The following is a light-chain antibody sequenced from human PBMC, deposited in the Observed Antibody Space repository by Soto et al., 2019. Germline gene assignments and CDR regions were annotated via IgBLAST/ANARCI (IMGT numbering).Light chain of an antibody. CDR2: KAS. CDR1: QSISSW. J-gene: IGKJ1*01. CDR3: QHYNTYPWT. Sequence: IQMTQSPSILSASVGDIVTITCRASQSISSWWAWYQQKPGKAPNLLIHKASHLESGVPSRFSGSGSGTEFTLTISSLQPGDFATYYCQHYNTYPWTFGQGTKVDIK. V-gene: IGKV1-5*03.